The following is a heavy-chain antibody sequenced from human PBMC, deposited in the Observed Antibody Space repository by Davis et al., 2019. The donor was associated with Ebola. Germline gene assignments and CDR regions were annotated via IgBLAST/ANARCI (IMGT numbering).Heavy chain of an antibody. J-gene: IGHJ5*02. CDR2: MSPDGTTA. CDR3: ARDRWGQIRSYLVA. CDR1: GFSFSTYA. V-gene: IGHV3-30*01. D-gene: IGHD3-10*01. Sequence: PGGSLRLSCAASGFSFSTYAMHWVRQPPGKGLEWVAVMSPDGTTAFYADSVKGRLTISRDNSNNTLYLHMTNVRSEDTAVYFCARDRWGQIRSYLVAWGQGTRVTVSS.